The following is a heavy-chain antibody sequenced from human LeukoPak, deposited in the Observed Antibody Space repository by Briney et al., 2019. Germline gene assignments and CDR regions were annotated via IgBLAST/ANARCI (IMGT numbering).Heavy chain of an antibody. D-gene: IGHD1-20*01. CDR1: GFTFSSYG. CDR3: ARDLGVTGKGPYYFDY. Sequence: GGSLRLSCAASGFTFSSYGMHWVRQAPGKGLEWVAFIRYDGSNKYYADSVKGRFTISRDNSKNTLYLQMNSLRAEDTAVYYCARDLGVTGKGPYYFDYWGQGTLVTVSS. CDR2: IRYDGSNK. V-gene: IGHV3-30*02. J-gene: IGHJ4*02.